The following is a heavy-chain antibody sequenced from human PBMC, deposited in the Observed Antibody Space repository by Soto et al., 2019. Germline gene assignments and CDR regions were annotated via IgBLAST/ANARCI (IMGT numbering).Heavy chain of an antibody. CDR3: ARDPNGSSRWAFAEYFQH. CDR1: GYTFTSYG. D-gene: IGHD6-13*01. CDR2: ISAYNGNT. V-gene: IGHV1-18*01. J-gene: IGHJ1*01. Sequence: QVQLVQSGAEVKKPGASVKVSCKASGYTFTSYGISWVRQAPGQGLEWMGWISAYNGNTNYAQKLQGRVTMTTDTSTSTADMELRSLRSDDSAVYYCARDPNGSSRWAFAEYFQHWGQGTLVTVSS.